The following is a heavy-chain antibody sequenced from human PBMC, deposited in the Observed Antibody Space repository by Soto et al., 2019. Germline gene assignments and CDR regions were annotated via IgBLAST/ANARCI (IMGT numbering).Heavy chain of an antibody. D-gene: IGHD3-22*01. V-gene: IGHV4-38-2*01. J-gene: IGHJ4*02. Sequence: KTSETLSLTCAVSGYSISSGYYWGWIRQPPGKGLEWIGSIYYSGSTYYNPSLKSRVTISVDTSKNQFSLKLSSVTAADTAVYYCARSLLLWFGELSDYYDSSGYYFDYWGQGTLVTVS. CDR2: IYYSGST. CDR3: ARSLLLWFGELSDYYDSSGYYFDY. CDR1: GYSISSGYY.